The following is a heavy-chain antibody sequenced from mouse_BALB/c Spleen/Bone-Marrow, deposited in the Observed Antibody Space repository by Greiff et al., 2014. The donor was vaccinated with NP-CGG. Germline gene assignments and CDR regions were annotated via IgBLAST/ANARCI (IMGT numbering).Heavy chain of an antibody. D-gene: IGHD2-3*01. CDR3: TRTYEYFDY. J-gene: IGHJ2*01. CDR2: IYPSDNYT. V-gene: IGHV1-69*02. Sequence: QVQLQQSGAELVRPGAPVKLSCKTSGYTFTSYWINWVKQRPGQGLEWIGNIYPSDNYTNYNQKFKDKATLTVDISSTTAYMQLSSPTSEDSAVYYCTRTYEYFDYWGQGTTLTVSS. CDR1: GYTFTSYW.